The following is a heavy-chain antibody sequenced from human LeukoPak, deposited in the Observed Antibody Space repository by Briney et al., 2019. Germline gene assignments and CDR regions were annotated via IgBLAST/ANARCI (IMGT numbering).Heavy chain of an antibody. V-gene: IGHV4-39*07. J-gene: IGHJ4*02. Sequence: KPSETLSLTCTVSGGSISSSSYYWGWLRQPPGKGLEWIGSIYYSGSTYYNPSLKSRVTISVDTSKNQFSLKLSAVTAADTAVYYCARVSSYGSGFDYWGQGTLVTVSS. CDR2: IYYSGST. D-gene: IGHD5-18*01. CDR1: GGSISSSSYY. CDR3: ARVSSYGSGFDY.